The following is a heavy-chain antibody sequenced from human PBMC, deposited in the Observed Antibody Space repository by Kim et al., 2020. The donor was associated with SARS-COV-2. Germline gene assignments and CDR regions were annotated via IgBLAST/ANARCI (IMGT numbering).Heavy chain of an antibody. CDR1: GYTFTSYY. CDR2: INPSGGST. V-gene: IGHV1-46*01. J-gene: IGHJ6*02. D-gene: IGHD3-3*01. Sequence: ASVKVSCKASGYTFTSYYMHWVRQAPGQGLEWMGIINPSGGSTSYAQKFQGRVTMTRDTSTSTVYMELSSLRSEDTAVYYCARDRITIFGVVIKSYYYVMDVWGQGTTVTVSS. CDR3: ARDRITIFGVVIKSYYYVMDV.